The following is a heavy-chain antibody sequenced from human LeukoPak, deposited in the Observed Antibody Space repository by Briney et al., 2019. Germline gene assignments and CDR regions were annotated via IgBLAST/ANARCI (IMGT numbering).Heavy chain of an antibody. D-gene: IGHD3-22*01. CDR2: ISRGSSYI. J-gene: IGHJ3*02. CDR3: ARVDSSGYYLVGAFDI. CDR1: GFTFSSYS. Sequence: GGSLRLSCAASGFTFSSYSMSWVRQAPGKGLEWVSSISRGSSYIYYADSVKGRFTISRDNAKNSLFLHINSLRAEDTAVYYCARVDSSGYYLVGAFDIWGQGTMVTVSS. V-gene: IGHV3-21*01.